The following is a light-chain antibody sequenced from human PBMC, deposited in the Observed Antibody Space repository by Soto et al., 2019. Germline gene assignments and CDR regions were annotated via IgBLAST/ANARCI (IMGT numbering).Light chain of an antibody. J-gene: IGLJ1*01. CDR2: DVS. CDR3: CSYAGRYTYV. V-gene: IGLV2-11*01. CDR1: RSDVGGYNY. Sequence: QSALTQTRSVSGSAGQSVTISCTGTRSDVGGYNYVSWYQQHPGKAPKLIIYDVSKRPSGVPDRFSGSKSGNTASLSISGLQAEDEADYYCCSYAGRYTYVFGTGTKVTVL.